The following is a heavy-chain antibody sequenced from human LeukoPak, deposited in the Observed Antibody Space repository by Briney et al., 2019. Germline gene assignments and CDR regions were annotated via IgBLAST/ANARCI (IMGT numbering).Heavy chain of an antibody. Sequence: GGSLRLSCAASGIAFSMYGMHWVRQAQGKGLEWVAVLSYDGSKKYYADSVEGRFTISRDNSKNTLYLQMNSLRTEDTAMYYCAKDAGTYYYGLDVWGQGTTVTVSS. CDR3: AKDAGTYYYGLDV. CDR1: GIAFSMYG. J-gene: IGHJ6*02. CDR2: LSYDGSKK. V-gene: IGHV3-30*18.